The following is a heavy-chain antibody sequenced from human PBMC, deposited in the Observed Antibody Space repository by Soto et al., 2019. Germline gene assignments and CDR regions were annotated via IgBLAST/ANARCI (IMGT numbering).Heavy chain of an antibody. J-gene: IGHJ4*02. CDR3: ARHIAVSGTRGFDH. CDR2: IFHTGSA. D-gene: IGHD2-21*01. CDR1: GGSITSNW. V-gene: IGHV4-4*02. Sequence: QVQLQESGPGLMKPSGTLSLTCAVSGGSITSNWWSWVRQPPGKGLEWIAEIFHTGSANYNPSLMGRLTISMDKSRSHLSLTLNSVTAADTAVNYCARHIAVSGTRGFDHWAREPWSPSPQ.